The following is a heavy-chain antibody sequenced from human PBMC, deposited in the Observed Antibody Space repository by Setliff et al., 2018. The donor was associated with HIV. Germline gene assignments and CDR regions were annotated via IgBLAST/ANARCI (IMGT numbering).Heavy chain of an antibody. D-gene: IGHD5-12*01. J-gene: IGHJ6*03. CDR1: GGSISSSSYY. Sequence: PSETLSLTCTVSGGSISSSSYYWGWVRQPPGKGLEWIGTMFYTGSAYYTPSLKSRVTISVDTSKNQFSLRLNSVTAADTAVYYCARGATLLPGYSDRWEYFYMDVWGKGTTVTVSS. CDR2: MFYTGSA. V-gene: IGHV4-39*01. CDR3: ARGATLLPGYSDRWEYFYMDV.